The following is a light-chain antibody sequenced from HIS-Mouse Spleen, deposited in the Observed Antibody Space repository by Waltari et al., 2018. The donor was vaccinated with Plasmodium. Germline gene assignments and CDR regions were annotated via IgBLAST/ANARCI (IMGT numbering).Light chain of an antibody. V-gene: IGKV3-20*01. J-gene: IGKJ2*01. CDR1: QSVSSSY. CDR3: QQYGSSPYT. Sequence: EIVLTQSPGTLSLSPGERATLHCRASQSVSSSYLAWYQQKPGQAPRLLIYGVSSRATGIPDRFSGSGSGTDFTLTISRLEPEDFAVYYCQQYGSSPYTFGQGTKLEIK. CDR2: GVS.